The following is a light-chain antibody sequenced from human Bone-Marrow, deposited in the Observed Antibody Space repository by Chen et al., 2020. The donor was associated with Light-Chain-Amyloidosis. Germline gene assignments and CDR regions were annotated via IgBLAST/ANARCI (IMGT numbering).Light chain of an antibody. J-gene: IGLJ3*02. Sequence: NFMLTQPHSVSESPGKTVIISCTRSSGSIATNYVQWYQQRPGSSPTTVIYEDDQRPSGVPDRFSGSIDRSCNSASLTIAGLKTEDEAEYYCQSDQGSSQGVFGGGTKLTVL. CDR3: QSDQGSSQGV. V-gene: IGLV6-57*01. CDR2: EDD. CDR1: SGSIATNY.